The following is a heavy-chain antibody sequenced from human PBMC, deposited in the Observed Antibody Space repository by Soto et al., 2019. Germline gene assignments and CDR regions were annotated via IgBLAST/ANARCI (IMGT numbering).Heavy chain of an antibody. CDR3: ARDHMITFGGVIAPYYYYYGMDV. J-gene: IGHJ6*01. CDR2: ISYDGSNK. CDR1: GFTFSSYA. D-gene: IGHD3-16*02. V-gene: IGHV3-30-3*01. Sequence: QVQLVESGGGVVQPGRSLRLSCAASGFTFSSYAMHWVRQAPGKGLEWVAVISYDGSNKYYADSVKGRFTISRDNSKNTLYLQMNSLRAEDTAVYYCARDHMITFGGVIAPYYYYYGMDVW.